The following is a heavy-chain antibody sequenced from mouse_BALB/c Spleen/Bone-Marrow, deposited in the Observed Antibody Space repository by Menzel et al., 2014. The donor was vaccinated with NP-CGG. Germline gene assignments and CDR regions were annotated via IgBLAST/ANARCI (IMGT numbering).Heavy chain of an antibody. V-gene: IGHV14-3*02. Sequence: EVMLVESGAELVKPGASVKLSCTASGFKIKDTYMHWVRQRPEQGLEWIGRIDPANGDTRYDPKFQGKATITADTSSSTAYLQLSSLTFEDTAVYCCARYRLGTYFDYWGQGTTLTVSS. CDR1: GFKIKDTY. CDR2: IDPANGDT. CDR3: ARYRLGTYFDY. D-gene: IGHD2-14*01. J-gene: IGHJ2*01.